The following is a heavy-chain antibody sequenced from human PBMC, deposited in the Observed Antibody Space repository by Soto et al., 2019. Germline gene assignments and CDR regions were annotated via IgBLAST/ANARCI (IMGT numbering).Heavy chain of an antibody. D-gene: IGHD6-13*01. CDR2: INAGNGNT. V-gene: IGHV1-3*01. CDR1: GYTFTSYA. J-gene: IGHJ4*02. Sequence: VASVKVSCKASGYTFTSYATHWVRQAPGQRLEWMGWINAGNGNTKYSQKFQGRVTITRDTSASTAYMELSSLRSEDTAVYYCARGGAGQQLENDYWGQGTLVTVSS. CDR3: ARGGAGQQLENDY.